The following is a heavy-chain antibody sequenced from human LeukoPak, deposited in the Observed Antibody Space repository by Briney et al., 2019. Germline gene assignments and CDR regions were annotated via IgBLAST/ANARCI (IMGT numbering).Heavy chain of an antibody. CDR1: GFTVSINH. CDR2: IYSSGTT. V-gene: IGHV3-66*01. Sequence: PGGSLRLSCAASGFTVSINHMNWVRQAPGKGLEWVAVIYSSGTTYYADSVKGRFTISRDNSKNTLYLQMNSLRSEDTAVYYCARDPLAVAGRPLDYWGQGTLVTVSS. J-gene: IGHJ4*02. D-gene: IGHD6-19*01. CDR3: ARDPLAVAGRPLDY.